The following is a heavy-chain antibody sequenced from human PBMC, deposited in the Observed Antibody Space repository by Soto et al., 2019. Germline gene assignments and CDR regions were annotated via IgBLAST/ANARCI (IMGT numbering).Heavy chain of an antibody. CDR1: GYTFTSDD. CDR3: ARRTKRDRVLDL. CDR2: MNPNSGNR. Sequence: GASVKVSCKASGYTFTSDDINWVRQAAGQGLEWMGWMNPNSGNRGYAQKFQGRVTMTRNTSISTAYMELSSLRSEDTAVYYCARRTKRDRVLDLWGQGTLVTVSS. V-gene: IGHV1-8*01. D-gene: IGHD3-3*01. J-gene: IGHJ5*02.